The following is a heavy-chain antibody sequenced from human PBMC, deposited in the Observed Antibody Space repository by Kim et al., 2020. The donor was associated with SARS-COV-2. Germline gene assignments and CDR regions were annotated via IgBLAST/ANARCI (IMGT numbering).Heavy chain of an antibody. Sequence: SETLSLTCTVSGGSVSSYYWSWIRQPPGKGLEWIGYIYYSGSTNYNPSLKSRVTISVDTSKNQFSLKLSSVTAADTAVYYCARGRTAAGFGYWGQGTLVTVSS. J-gene: IGHJ4*02. CDR3: ARGRTAAGFGY. CDR2: IYYSGST. CDR1: GGSVSSYY. D-gene: IGHD6-13*01. V-gene: IGHV4-59*02.